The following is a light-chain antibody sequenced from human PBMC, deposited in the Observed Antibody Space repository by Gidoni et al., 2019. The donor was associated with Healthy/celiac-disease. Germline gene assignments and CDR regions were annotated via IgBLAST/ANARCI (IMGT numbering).Light chain of an antibody. CDR3: QQLSSSPLT. Sequence: DIQLTQSPSFLSASVGDRVTITCRASQGISSYLAWYQQKPGKAPKLLIYAASTLQGGVPSRFSGSGSGTKFTLTISSLQPEDFATYSCQQLSSSPLTFXPXTKVDIK. V-gene: IGKV1-9*01. J-gene: IGKJ3*01. CDR1: QGISSY. CDR2: AAS.